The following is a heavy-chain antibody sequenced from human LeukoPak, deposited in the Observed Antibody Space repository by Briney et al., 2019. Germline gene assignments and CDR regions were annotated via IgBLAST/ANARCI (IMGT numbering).Heavy chain of an antibody. CDR2: IYYSGST. J-gene: IGHJ4*02. Sequence: SETLSLTCTVSGGSISSYYWSWIRQPPGKGLEWIGYIYYSGSTNYNPSLKSRVTISVDTSKNQFSLELSSVTAADTAVYYCARAKSGYSPKLDYWGQGTLVTVSS. CDR1: GGSISSYY. V-gene: IGHV4-59*01. D-gene: IGHD5-18*01. CDR3: ARAKSGYSPKLDY.